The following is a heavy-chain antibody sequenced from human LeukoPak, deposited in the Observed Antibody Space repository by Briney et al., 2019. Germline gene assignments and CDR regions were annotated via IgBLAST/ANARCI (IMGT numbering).Heavy chain of an antibody. CDR1: GYTFTSYG. J-gene: IGHJ4*02. Sequence: ASVKVSCKASGYTFTSYGISWLRQAPGQGLEWMGWISAYNGNTNYAQKLQGRVTMTTDTSTSTAYMELRSLRSDDTAVYYCARGYYDFWSGYFIYWGQGTLVTVSS. CDR3: ARGYYDFWSGYFIY. CDR2: ISAYNGNT. D-gene: IGHD3-3*01. V-gene: IGHV1-18*01.